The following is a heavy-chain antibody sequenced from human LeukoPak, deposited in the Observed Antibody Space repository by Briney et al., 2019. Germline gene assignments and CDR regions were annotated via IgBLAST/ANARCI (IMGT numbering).Heavy chain of an antibody. V-gene: IGHV1-2*02. D-gene: IGHD1-14*01. CDR2: INPNSGGT. Sequence: ASVKVSCKASGYTFTGYYMHWVRQAPGQGLEWMGWINPNSGGTNYAQKFQGRVTMTRATSISKAYMELSRLRSDDTAVYCCASTEVDDAFDIWGQGTMVTVSS. CDR1: GYTFTGYY. J-gene: IGHJ3*02. CDR3: ASTEVDDAFDI.